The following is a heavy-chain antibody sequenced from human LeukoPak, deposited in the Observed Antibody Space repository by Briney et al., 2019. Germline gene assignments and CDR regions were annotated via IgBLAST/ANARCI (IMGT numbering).Heavy chain of an antibody. CDR3: ARGVYTEMSTIMGHFDC. CDR1: GGSFSGYN. CDR2: INDIGST. Sequence: AETLCLTCAVFGGSFSGYNWNWLRQSPRTGLEWIGEINDIGSTKYNPCLRSRVTISLDTSKNQFSLKLTSVTAADTAVYYCARGVYTEMSTIMGHFDCWGRGTLVSVSS. D-gene: IGHD5-24*01. J-gene: IGHJ4*02. V-gene: IGHV4-34*01.